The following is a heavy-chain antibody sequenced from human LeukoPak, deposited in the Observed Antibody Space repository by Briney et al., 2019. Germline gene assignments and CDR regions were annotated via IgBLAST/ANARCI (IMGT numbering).Heavy chain of an antibody. CDR1: GFTLSSYW. CDR2: FRIDWSRT. Sequence: PGGPLILSCGASGFTLSSYWVQWVRLARERLVVMVSRFRIDWSRTSYAASVKGRFTTSRANAKNMLYLQMNSLRAEDTAVYYCARERAGTEGDIVFDGWGQGALVTVSS. J-gene: IGHJ4*02. V-gene: IGHV3-74*01. CDR3: ARERAGTEGDIVFDG. D-gene: IGHD2-15*01.